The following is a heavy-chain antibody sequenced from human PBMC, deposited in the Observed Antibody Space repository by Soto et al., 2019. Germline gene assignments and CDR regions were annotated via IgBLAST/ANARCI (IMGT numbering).Heavy chain of an antibody. V-gene: IGHV1-2*02. CDR1: GYTFTGYY. D-gene: IGHD3-10*01. J-gene: IGHJ5*02. CDR3: ARGVGSGSYYNQYNWFDP. CDR2: INPNSGGT. Sequence: GASVKVSCKASGYTFTGYYMHWVRQAPGQGLEWMGWINPNSGGTKYAQKVQGRVTMTTDTSTSTAYMELRSLRSDDTAVYYCARGVGSGSYYNQYNWFDPWGQGTLVTVSS.